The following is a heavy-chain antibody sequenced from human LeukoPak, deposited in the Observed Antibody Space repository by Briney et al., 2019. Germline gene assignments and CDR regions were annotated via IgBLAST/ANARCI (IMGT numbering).Heavy chain of an antibody. CDR1: GYTLTELS. J-gene: IGHJ5*02. Sequence: SVKVSCKVSGYTLTELSMHWVRQAPGQGLEWMGGIIPIFGTANYAQKFQGRVTITADESTSTAYMELSSLRSEDTAVYYCASINSSGWYEDWFDPWGQGTLVTVSS. D-gene: IGHD6-19*01. CDR2: IIPIFGTA. CDR3: ASINSSGWYEDWFDP. V-gene: IGHV1-69*13.